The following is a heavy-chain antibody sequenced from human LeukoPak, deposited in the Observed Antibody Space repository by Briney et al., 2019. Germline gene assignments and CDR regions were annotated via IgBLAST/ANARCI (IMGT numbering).Heavy chain of an antibody. V-gene: IGHV4-39*01. CDR1: GGSISSSSFY. Sequence: PSETLSLTCTVSGGSISSSSFYWGWTRQPPGKGLEWIGSIYYSGSTYYNPSLKSRVTISVDTSKNQFSLKLSSVTATDTAVYYCARRNSMWNTFDIWGQGTMVTVSS. D-gene: IGHD1-1*01. J-gene: IGHJ3*02. CDR3: ARRNSMWNTFDI. CDR2: IYYSGST.